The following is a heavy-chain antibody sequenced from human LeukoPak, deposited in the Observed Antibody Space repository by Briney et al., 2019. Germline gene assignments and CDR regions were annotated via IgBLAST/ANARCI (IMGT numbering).Heavy chain of an antibody. J-gene: IGHJ4*02. V-gene: IGHV3-21*01. CDR1: GFTFSSYS. CDR2: ISSSSSYI. CDR3: ARGIRGYSGYDSGVFFDY. D-gene: IGHD5-12*01. Sequence: GGSLRLSCAASGFTFSSYSMNWVRQAPGKGLEWVSSISSSSSYIYYADSVKGRFTISRDNAKNSLYLQMNSLRAEDTAVYYCARGIRGYSGYDSGVFFDYWGQGTLVTVSS.